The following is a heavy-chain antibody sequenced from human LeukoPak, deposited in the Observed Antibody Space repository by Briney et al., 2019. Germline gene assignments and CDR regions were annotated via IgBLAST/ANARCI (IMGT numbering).Heavy chain of an antibody. CDR3: ARDLSSGFRNDAFDI. CDR2: ISAYNGNT. J-gene: IGHJ3*02. V-gene: IGHV1-18*04. D-gene: IGHD6-19*01. CDR1: GYTFTGYY. Sequence: GASVKVSCKASGYTFTGYYMHWVRQAPGQGLEWMGWISAYNGNTNYAQKLQGRVTMTTDTSTSTAYMELRSLRSDDTAVYYCARDLSSGFRNDAFDIWGQGTMVTVPS.